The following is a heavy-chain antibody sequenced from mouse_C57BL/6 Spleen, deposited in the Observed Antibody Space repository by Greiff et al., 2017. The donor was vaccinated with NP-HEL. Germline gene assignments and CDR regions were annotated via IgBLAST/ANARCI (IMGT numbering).Heavy chain of an antibody. Sequence: QVQLQQSGAELARPGASVKLSCKASGYTFTSYGISWVKQRTGQGLEWIGEIYPRSGNTYYNEKFKGKATLTADKSSSTAYMELRSLTSEDSAVYFCALDCSAYVRFAYWGQGTLVTVSA. CDR2: IYPRSGNT. V-gene: IGHV1-81*01. D-gene: IGHD3-2*02. J-gene: IGHJ3*01. CDR3: ALDCSAYVRFAY. CDR1: GYTFTSYG.